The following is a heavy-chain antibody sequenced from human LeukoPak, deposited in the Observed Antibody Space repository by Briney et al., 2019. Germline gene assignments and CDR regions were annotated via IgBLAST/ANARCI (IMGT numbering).Heavy chain of an antibody. D-gene: IGHD3-3*01. V-gene: IGHV3-21*01. CDR1: GFTFSSYS. J-gene: IGHJ5*02. Sequence: GGSLRLSCAASGFTFSSYSMNWVRQAPGKGLEWVSSISSSSYIYYADSVKGRFTISRDNAKNSLYLQMNSLRAEDTAVYYCARDPRAYYDFWSGYPYPSWGQGTLVTVSS. CDR2: ISSSSYI. CDR3: ARDPRAYYDFWSGYPYPS.